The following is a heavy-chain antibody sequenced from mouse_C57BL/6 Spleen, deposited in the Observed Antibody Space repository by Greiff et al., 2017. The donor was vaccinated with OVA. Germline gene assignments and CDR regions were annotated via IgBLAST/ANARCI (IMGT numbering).Heavy chain of an antibody. Sequence: QVQLKQSGPELVKPGASVKISCKASGYAFSSSWMNWVKQRPGKGLEWIGRIYPGDGDTNYNGKFKGKATLTADKSSSTAYMQLSSLTAEDSAVYCCARGGAEAFDYWSQGTTLTVSS. V-gene: IGHV1-82*01. CDR1: GYAFSSSW. J-gene: IGHJ2*01. CDR2: IYPGDGDT. CDR3: ARGGAEAFDY.